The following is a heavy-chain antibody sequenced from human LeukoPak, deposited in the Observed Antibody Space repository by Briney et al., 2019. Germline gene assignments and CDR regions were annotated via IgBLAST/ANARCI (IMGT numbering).Heavy chain of an antibody. CDR1: GFTFSSYA. Sequence: GGSLRLSCAASGFTFSSYAMSWVRQAPGKGLEWISYISGSSSPTFYADSVKGRFTISRDNAKNSLYLQMNSLRAEDTAMYYCAREPAAAGKNWFDPWGQGTLVTVSS. J-gene: IGHJ5*02. CDR2: ISGSSSPT. CDR3: AREPAAAGKNWFDP. D-gene: IGHD6-25*01. V-gene: IGHV3-48*04.